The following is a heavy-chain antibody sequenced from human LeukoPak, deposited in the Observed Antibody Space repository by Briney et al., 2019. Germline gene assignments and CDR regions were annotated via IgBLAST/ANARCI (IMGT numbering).Heavy chain of an antibody. CDR1: GGSISSSSYY. D-gene: IGHD4-17*01. J-gene: IGHJ4*02. CDR3: ARPNDYGDYGFDY. V-gene: IGHV4-39*01. CDR2: IYYCGST. Sequence: SETESLTCTVSGGSISSSSYYWGWIRQPPGKGLEWIGSIYYCGSTYYNPSLKSRVTISVDTSNNQFSLKLSSVTAADTAVYYCARPNDYGDYGFDYWGQGTPVTLSS.